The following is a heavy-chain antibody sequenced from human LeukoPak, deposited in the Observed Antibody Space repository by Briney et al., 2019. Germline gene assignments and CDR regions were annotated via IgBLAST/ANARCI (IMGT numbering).Heavy chain of an antibody. V-gene: IGHV3-7*04. CDR1: GFTFSNFW. CDR3: ARVSGAEAATGGYFDR. Sequence: GGSLRLSCTASGFTFSNFWMGWVRQAPGKGLEWVANIKQDETEKFYLGSVQGRFTISRDNSKNTLYLQMNSLSTEDTAVYYCARVSGAEAATGGYFDRWGQGTLVTVSS. D-gene: IGHD6-13*01. CDR2: IKQDETEK. J-gene: IGHJ4*02.